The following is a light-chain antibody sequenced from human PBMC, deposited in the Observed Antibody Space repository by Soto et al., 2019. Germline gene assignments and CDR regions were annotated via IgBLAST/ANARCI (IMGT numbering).Light chain of an antibody. Sequence: QSALTQPPSASGSPGQSVTISCTGTSSDVGYDSVSWYQQHPGKAPKLMIYEVSKRPSGVPDRFSGSKSGNTASLTVSVLRAEDEADYYCSSYAGSDNWVFGGGTKLTVL. CDR1: SSDVGYDS. J-gene: IGLJ3*02. CDR3: SSYAGSDNWV. CDR2: EVS. V-gene: IGLV2-8*01.